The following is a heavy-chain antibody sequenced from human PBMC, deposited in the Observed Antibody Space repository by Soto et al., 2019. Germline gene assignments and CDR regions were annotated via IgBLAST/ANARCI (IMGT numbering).Heavy chain of an antibody. CDR1: GFTCSSYA. CDR3: AKNEHAIDAFDI. Sequence: RGSLRLYCAASGFTCSSYAMSWVCQAPGKGLEWVSAISGSGGSTYYADSVKGRFTISRDNSKNTLYLQMNSLRAEDTAVYYCAKNEHAIDAFDIWGQGTMVTVSS. D-gene: IGHD1-1*01. CDR2: ISGSGGST. J-gene: IGHJ3*02. V-gene: IGHV3-23*01.